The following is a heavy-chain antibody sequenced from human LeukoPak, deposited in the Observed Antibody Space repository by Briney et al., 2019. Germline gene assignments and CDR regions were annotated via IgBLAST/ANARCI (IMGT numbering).Heavy chain of an antibody. CDR3: ARTVAVAGRYYYYGMDV. V-gene: IGHV1-8*01. J-gene: IGHJ6*02. CDR2: MNPSSGNT. Sequence: ASVKVPCKASGYTFTSYDINWVRQATGQGLEWMGWMNPSSGNTGYAQKFQGRVTMTRNTSISTAYMELSSLRSEDTAVYYCARTVAVAGRYYYYGMDVWGQGTTVTVSS. CDR1: GYTFTSYD. D-gene: IGHD6-19*01.